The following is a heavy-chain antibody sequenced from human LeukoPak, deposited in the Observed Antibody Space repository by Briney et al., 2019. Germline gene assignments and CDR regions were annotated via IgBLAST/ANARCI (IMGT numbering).Heavy chain of an antibody. CDR2: ISGSGGST. J-gene: IGHJ4*02. D-gene: IGHD5-18*01. Sequence: ASVKVSCKASGGTFSSYAMSWVRQAPGKGLEWVSAISGSGGSTYYADSVKGRFTISRDNSKNTLYLQMNSLRAEDTAVYYCAKDTTYTAMARWGQGTLVTVSS. CDR1: GGTFSSYA. V-gene: IGHV3-23*01. CDR3: AKDTTYTAMAR.